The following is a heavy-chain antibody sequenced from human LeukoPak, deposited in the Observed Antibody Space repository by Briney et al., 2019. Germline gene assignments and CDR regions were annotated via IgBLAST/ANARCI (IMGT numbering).Heavy chain of an antibody. D-gene: IGHD3-10*01. Sequence: SETLSLTCTVSGASMNTTNFYWAWIRQPPGKGLESIGSISYAGRTYLNPSLNSRVTISVDTSKNQFSLKLSSVTAADTAVHYCARQGTMTRGGYWLDPWGQGTLVIVSS. CDR1: GASMNTTNFY. V-gene: IGHV4-39*01. CDR2: ISYAGRT. CDR3: ARQGTMTRGGYWLDP. J-gene: IGHJ5*02.